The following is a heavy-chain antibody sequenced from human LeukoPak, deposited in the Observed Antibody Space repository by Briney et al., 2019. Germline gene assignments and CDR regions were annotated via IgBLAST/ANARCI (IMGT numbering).Heavy chain of an antibody. CDR1: GGTFRSYT. V-gene: IGHV1-69*02. CDR2: IIPILGIA. Sequence: GASVKVSCKASGGTFRSYTISWVRQAPGQGLEWMGRIIPILGIANYAQKLQGRVTITADKSTSTAYMELSSLRSEDTAVYYCASLAYYYDSSGYPDAFDIWGQGTMVTVSS. J-gene: IGHJ3*02. D-gene: IGHD3-22*01. CDR3: ASLAYYYDSSGYPDAFDI.